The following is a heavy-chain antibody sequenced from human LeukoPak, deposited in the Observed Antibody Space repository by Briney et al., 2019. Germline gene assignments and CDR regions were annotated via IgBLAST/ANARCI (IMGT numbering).Heavy chain of an antibody. CDR2: IDRNGDST. D-gene: IGHD3-22*01. V-gene: IGHV3-20*04. J-gene: IGHJ4*02. Sequence: GGSLRLSCAASGFTFDDYGMSWVRQAPGKGLEWVSGIDRNGDSTGYADSVEGRFTISRDNSKNTLYLQMNSLRAEDTAVYYCARGEGYYDSGGYYYYFDYWGQGTLVTVSS. CDR1: GFTFDDYG. CDR3: ARGEGYYDSGGYYYYFDY.